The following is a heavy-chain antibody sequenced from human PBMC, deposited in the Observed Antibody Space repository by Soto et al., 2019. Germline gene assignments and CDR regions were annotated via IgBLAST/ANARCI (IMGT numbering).Heavy chain of an antibody. Sequence: EVHLLESGGGLVQPGGSLRLSCAASGFTFDNYAMSWVRQAPGKGLEWVSSVTTSGGNTYYTDSVKGRFTSSRDNSKNTLFLQMNSLKAEDTAVYYCAREYAPGSPNYDYWGQGTLVTVSS. D-gene: IGHD3-10*01. V-gene: IGHV3-23*01. CDR2: VTTSGGNT. CDR3: AREYAPGSPNYDY. J-gene: IGHJ4*02. CDR1: GFTFDNYA.